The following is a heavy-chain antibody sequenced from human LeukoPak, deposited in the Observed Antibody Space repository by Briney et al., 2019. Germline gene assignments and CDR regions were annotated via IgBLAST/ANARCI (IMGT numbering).Heavy chain of an antibody. CDR3: AKDRGALIAAGGIIDY. CDR1: VFAFSGYA. J-gene: IGHJ4*02. Sequence: GGSLRLSCAASVFAFSGYAMSWVRQAPGKGLEWVSIISGSGGSTDYADSVKGRFTISRDNSKNTVYLQMNSLRAEDTAVYYCAKDRGALIAAGGIIDYWGQGTLVTVSS. CDR2: ISGSGGST. D-gene: IGHD6-13*01. V-gene: IGHV3-23*01.